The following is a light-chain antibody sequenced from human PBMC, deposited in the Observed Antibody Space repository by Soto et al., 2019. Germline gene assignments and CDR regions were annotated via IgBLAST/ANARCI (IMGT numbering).Light chain of an antibody. CDR1: TGGVTSGHY. J-gene: IGLJ2*01. V-gene: IGLV7-46*01. CDR3: SLTYSGVVV. CDR2: DTS. Sequence: QTVVTQEPSLTVSPGRTVTLTCGASTGGVTSGHYPYWFQQRPGQAPRTLISDTSNRHSWTPARFSGSLLGGKFALTLSGAEPEDEAEYYCSLTYSGVVVFGGGTKVTVL.